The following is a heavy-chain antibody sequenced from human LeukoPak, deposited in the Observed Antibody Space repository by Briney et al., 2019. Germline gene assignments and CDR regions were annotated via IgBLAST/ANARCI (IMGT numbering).Heavy chain of an antibody. J-gene: IGHJ4*02. CDR3: ARYIAAAGTLDY. CDR1: GGSISGYY. CDR2: IYTSGST. Sequence: SETLSLTCTVSGGSISGYYWSWIRQPPGKGLEWIGYIYTSGSTNYNPSLKSRVTISVDTSKNQFSLKLSSVTAADTAVYYCARYIAAAGTLDYWGQGTLVTVSS. V-gene: IGHV4-4*09. D-gene: IGHD6-13*01.